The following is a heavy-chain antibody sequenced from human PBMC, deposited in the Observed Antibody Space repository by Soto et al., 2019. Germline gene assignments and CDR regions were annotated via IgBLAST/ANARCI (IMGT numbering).Heavy chain of an antibody. D-gene: IGHD6-13*01. Sequence: SETLSLTCTVSGGSISSGDYYWSWIRQPPGKGLEWIWYIYYSGSTYYSPSLKSRVTISVDTSKNQFSLKLSSVTAADTAVYYCAREPAAGTNYFDYWGQGTLVTVSS. CDR2: IYYSGST. CDR1: GGSISSGDYY. CDR3: AREPAAGTNYFDY. J-gene: IGHJ4*02. V-gene: IGHV4-30-4*01.